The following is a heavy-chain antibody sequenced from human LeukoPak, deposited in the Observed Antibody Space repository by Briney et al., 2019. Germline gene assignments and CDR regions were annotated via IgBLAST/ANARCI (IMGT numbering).Heavy chain of an antibody. V-gene: IGHV1-8*01. Sequence: ASVKVSCKASVYTLTSYDIDWVRQSTGQRLEWMGWMNPNSGRTGYAQNLQGRITITRNTSISTAYLELSSLRSDDTPVYYCTRETSSRYFDYWGEGTLVTVSS. CDR3: TRETSSRYFDY. CDR1: VYTLTSYD. J-gene: IGHJ4*02. CDR2: MNPNSGRT.